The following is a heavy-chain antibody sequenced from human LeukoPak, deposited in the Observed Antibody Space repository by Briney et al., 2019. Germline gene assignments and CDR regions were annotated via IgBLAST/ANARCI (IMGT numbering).Heavy chain of an antibody. CDR1: GFTFSSYG. J-gene: IGHJ6*03. CDR3: AKLYEQLAYYYYYYMDV. V-gene: IGHV3-30*02. D-gene: IGHD6-6*01. CDR2: IRYDGSNK. Sequence: GSLRLSCAASGFTFSSYGMHWVRQAPGKGLEWVAFIRYDGSNKYYADSVKGRFTISRDNSKNTLYLQMNSLRAEDTAVYYCAKLYEQLAYYYYYYMDVWGKGTTVTVSS.